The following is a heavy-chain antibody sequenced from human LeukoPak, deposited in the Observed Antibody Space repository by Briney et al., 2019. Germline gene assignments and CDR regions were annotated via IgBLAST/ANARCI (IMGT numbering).Heavy chain of an antibody. CDR2: ISYDGSNK. Sequence: TGRSLRLSCAASGFSFSSYGMHWVRQPPGKGLEWVAFISYDGSNKYYADSVKGRFTISRDNSQNTVYLQTNSLRGEDTAVYYCARDGTSYGMDVWGQGTTVTVSS. J-gene: IGHJ6*02. CDR1: GFSFSSYG. D-gene: IGHD1-1*01. CDR3: ARDGTSYGMDV. V-gene: IGHV3-30*03.